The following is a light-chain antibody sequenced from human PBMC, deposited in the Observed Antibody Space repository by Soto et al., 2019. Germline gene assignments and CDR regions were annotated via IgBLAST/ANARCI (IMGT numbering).Light chain of an antibody. J-gene: IGLJ1*01. CDR1: SSNIGAGYD. CDR3: QSYDSILSAYV. Sequence: QLVLTQPPSVSGAPGQRVTISCTGNSSNIGAGYDAHWYQHLPGTAPKLLIYYNINRPSGVPDRFSGSKSGTSASLAITGLQAEDEADYYCQSYDSILSAYVFATGTKLTVL. CDR2: YNI. V-gene: IGLV1-40*01.